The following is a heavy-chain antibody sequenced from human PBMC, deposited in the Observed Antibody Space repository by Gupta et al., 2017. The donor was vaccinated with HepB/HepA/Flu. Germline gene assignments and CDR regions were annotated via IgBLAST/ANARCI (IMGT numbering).Heavy chain of an antibody. D-gene: IGHD3-9*01. V-gene: IGHV1-8*02. CDR3: ARVTHPSYYDILTGYNAFDI. Sequence: QVPLVQSGAEVKKPGASVKVSCKASGYTFTSYDINWVRHAPGHGLEWMGWMNPNSGNTGYAQKFQGRVTITRNTSISTAYMELSSLRSEDTAVYYCARVTHPSYYDILTGYNAFDIWGQGTMVTVSS. J-gene: IGHJ3*02. CDR1: GYTFTSYD. CDR2: MNPNSGNT.